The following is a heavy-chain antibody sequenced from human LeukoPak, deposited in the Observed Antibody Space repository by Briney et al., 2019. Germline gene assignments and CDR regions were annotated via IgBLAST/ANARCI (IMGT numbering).Heavy chain of an antibody. V-gene: IGHV3-74*03. Sequence: PGGSLRLSCAASGFTFSDYWMHWVRQAPGKGLVWVSRITTDGSSASYADSVKGRFTISRDNAKNTLYLQMNSLRAEDTALYYCVREMDITIVFDYWGQGTMVTVSS. CDR3: VREMDITIVFDY. CDR2: ITTDGSSA. CDR1: GFTFSDYW. D-gene: IGHD5-12*01. J-gene: IGHJ4*02.